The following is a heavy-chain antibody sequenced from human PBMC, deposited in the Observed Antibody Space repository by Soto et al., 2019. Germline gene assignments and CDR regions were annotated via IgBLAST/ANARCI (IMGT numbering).Heavy chain of an antibody. CDR2: IGRTGIDR. V-gene: IGHV3-21*01. Sequence: EVQLVESGGGLVKPGGSLGLSCAGSGFSFSTSPMNWVRQAPGKGLEFVSSIGRTGIDRYYIDSVKGRFTISRDNAQNSLYLQMNSLRAEDTALYYCVCDDNRRYWGQGTLVTVSS. D-gene: IGHD1-1*01. CDR1: GFSFSTSP. J-gene: IGHJ4*02. CDR3: VCDDNRRY.